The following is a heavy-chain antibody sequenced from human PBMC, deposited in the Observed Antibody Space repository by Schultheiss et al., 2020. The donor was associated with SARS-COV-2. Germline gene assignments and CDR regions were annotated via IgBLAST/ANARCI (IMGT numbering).Heavy chain of an antibody. CDR1: GFTFTTYA. CDR3: ARDSGGYSSSSGNNNYYGLDV. Sequence: GESLKISCAASGFTFTTYAMTWIRQAPGKGLEGVAATSASAFSTYYADSMKGRFTVSRDNSKSTLYLQMSSLRAEDTAVYYCARDSGGYSSSSGNNNYYGLDVWGQGTTVTVSS. J-gene: IGHJ6*02. CDR2: TSASAFST. D-gene: IGHD6-6*01. V-gene: IGHV3-23*01.